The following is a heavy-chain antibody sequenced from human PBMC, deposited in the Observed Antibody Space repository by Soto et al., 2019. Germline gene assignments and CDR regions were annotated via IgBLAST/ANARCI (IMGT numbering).Heavy chain of an antibody. CDR1: GFTFSSYA. CDR3: ARGCSGGSCRFDY. V-gene: IGHV3-30-3*01. J-gene: IGHJ4*02. D-gene: IGHD2-15*01. CDR2: ISYDGSNK. Sequence: QVQLGESGGGVVQPGRSLRLSCAAAGFTFSSYAMHWVRQAPGKGLEWVAVISYDGSNKYYADSVKGRFTISRDNSKNTLYLQMNSLRAEDTAVYYCARGCSGGSCRFDYWGQGTLVTVSS.